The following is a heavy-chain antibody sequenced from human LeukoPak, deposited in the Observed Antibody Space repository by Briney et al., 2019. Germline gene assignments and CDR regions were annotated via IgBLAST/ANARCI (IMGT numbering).Heavy chain of an antibody. D-gene: IGHD6-19*01. Sequence: GASVKVSCKASGNTFTSYPMHWVRQAPGQGLEWMGIINPSGGSTSYAQKFQDRVTMTRDMSTRTVYMELSSLRSEDTAVYYCAAIPLAGTSFDYWGQGTLVTVSS. CDR1: GNTFTSYP. J-gene: IGHJ4*02. V-gene: IGHV1-46*01. CDR2: INPSGGST. CDR3: AAIPLAGTSFDY.